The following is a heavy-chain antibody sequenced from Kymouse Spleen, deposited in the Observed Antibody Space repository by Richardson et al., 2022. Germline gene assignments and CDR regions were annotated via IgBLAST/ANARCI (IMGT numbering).Heavy chain of an antibody. D-gene: IGHD2-15*01. CDR1: GFTFSSYS. V-gene: IGHV3-48*02. CDR2: ISSSSSTI. J-gene: IGHJ4*02. Sequence: EVQLVESGGGLVQPGGSLRLSCAASGFTFSSYSMNWVRQAPGKGLEWVSYISSSSSTIYYADSVKGRFTISRDNAKNSLYLQMNSLRDEDTAVYYCARGCSGGSCYSVYFDYWGQGTLVTVSS. CDR3: ARGCSGGSCYSVYFDY.